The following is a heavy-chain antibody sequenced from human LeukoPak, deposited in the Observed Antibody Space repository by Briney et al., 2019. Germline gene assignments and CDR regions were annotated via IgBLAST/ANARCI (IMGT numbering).Heavy chain of an antibody. Sequence: SETLSLTCNVSGVSVSDGRYYWIWIRQHPGKGLECIVYKYYSGSAKYNPCLKSRLTISIDTTKNQFSLQLSSVTAADTATYYCATPDCSGISCLDVFNMWGQGTRVTVSS. J-gene: IGHJ3*02. CDR3: ATPDCSGISCLDVFNM. CDR1: GVSVSDGRYY. CDR2: KYYSGSA. V-gene: IGHV4-31*03. D-gene: IGHD2-2*01.